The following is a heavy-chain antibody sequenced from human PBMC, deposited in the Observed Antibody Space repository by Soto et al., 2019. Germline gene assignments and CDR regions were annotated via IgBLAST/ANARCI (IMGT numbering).Heavy chain of an antibody. V-gene: IGHV3-30*03. J-gene: IGHJ4*02. CDR3: AFAPRYFDRTPTSY. Sequence: GGSLRLSCAASGFTFSSYGMHWVRQAPGKGLEWVAVISYDGSNKYYADSVKGRFTISRDNSKNTLYLQMNSLRAEDTAVYYCAFAPRYFDRTPTSYWGPGILVTLSS. CDR2: ISYDGSNK. CDR1: GFTFSSYG. D-gene: IGHD3-9*01.